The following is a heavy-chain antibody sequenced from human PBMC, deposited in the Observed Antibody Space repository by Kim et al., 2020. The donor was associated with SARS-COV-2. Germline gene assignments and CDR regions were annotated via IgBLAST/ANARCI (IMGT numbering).Heavy chain of an antibody. Sequence: SETLSLTCTVSGGSISSGGYYWSWIRQHPGKGLEWIGYIYYSGSTYYNPSLKSRVTISVDTSKNQFSLKLSSVTAADTAVYYCARGRIAAAGLLDYWGQGTLVTVSS. D-gene: IGHD6-13*01. J-gene: IGHJ4*02. CDR3: ARGRIAAAGLLDY. CDR1: GGSISSGGYY. V-gene: IGHV4-31*03. CDR2: IYYSGST.